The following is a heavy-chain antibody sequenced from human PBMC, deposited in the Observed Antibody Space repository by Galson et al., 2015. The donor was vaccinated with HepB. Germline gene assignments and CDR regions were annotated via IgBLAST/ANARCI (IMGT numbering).Heavy chain of an antibody. D-gene: IGHD2-2*01. Sequence: QSGAEVKKPGESLRISCKGFGYSFTSYWITWVRQTPGKGLEWMGRIDPSDSYTNYSPSFQGHVTISADKSITTAYLQWSSLKASDTAMYYCARAAPGASGGIDYWGHGTLVTVSS. CDR2: IDPSDSYT. J-gene: IGHJ4*01. CDR3: ARAAPGASGGIDY. CDR1: GYSFTSYW. V-gene: IGHV5-10-1*01.